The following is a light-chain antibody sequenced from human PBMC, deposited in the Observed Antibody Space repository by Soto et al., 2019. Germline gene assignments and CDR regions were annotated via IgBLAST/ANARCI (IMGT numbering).Light chain of an antibody. CDR1: QTVGIS. CDR3: QQRTNWLFT. CDR2: DAS. J-gene: IGKJ3*01. Sequence: LTQSPASLSLSPGERATLSCSASQTVGISLAWYQHKPGQPPRLLIYDASKRATGIPARFGGSGSGTDFTLTISSLEPEDFAVYYCQQRTNWLFTFGPGNKVDIK. V-gene: IGKV3-11*01.